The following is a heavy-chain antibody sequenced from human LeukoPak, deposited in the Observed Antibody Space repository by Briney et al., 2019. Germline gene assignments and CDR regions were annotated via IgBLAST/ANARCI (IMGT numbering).Heavy chain of an antibody. Sequence: GGSLRLSCAASGFTFSSYAMSWVRQAPGKGLEWVSAISGSGGSTYSADSVKGRFTISRDNSKNTLFLQMNSLRAEDTVVYYCAKDMRSWGYFDYWGQGTLVTVSS. CDR1: GFTFSSYA. V-gene: IGHV3-23*01. J-gene: IGHJ4*02. CDR3: AKDMRSWGYFDY. CDR2: ISGSGGST. D-gene: IGHD3-16*01.